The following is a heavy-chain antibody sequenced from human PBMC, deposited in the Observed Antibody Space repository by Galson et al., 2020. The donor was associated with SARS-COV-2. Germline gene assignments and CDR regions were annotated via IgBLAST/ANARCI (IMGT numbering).Heavy chain of an antibody. CDR1: GGSISNGGYY. D-gene: IGHD3-16*01. V-gene: IGHV4-31*03. CDR2: ISDSGST. Sequence: ASETLSLTCTVSGGSISNGGYYWNWIRQHPGKGLEWIGDISDSGSTHYNPSLKSRASITVDTTKNQFSLNLRSMTAADTAVYYCARDRGKIELWGTGGGLDYWGRGSLVTVSS. J-gene: IGHJ4*02. CDR3: ARDRGKIELWGTGGGLDY.